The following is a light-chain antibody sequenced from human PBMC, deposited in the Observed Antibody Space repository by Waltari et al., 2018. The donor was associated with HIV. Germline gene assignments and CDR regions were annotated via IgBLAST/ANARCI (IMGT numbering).Light chain of an antibody. Sequence: SYEVTQPPSVSVSPGQTATSTCSGDALPKQFAYWYQQKPGQAPTLVIYKDTERPSGIPERFSGSSSGTIVTLTISGVQAEDEADYYCQSGDSSGTYWVFGGGTKLTV. J-gene: IGLJ3*02. CDR2: KDT. V-gene: IGLV3-25*03. CDR3: QSGDSSGTYWV. CDR1: ALPKQF.